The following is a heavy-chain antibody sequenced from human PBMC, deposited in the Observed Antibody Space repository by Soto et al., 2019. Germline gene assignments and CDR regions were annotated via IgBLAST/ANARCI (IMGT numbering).Heavy chain of an antibody. CDR1: GFTFSSYG. CDR3: AKDQTGTTNYYYYGMDV. CDR2: ISYDGSNK. J-gene: IGHJ6*02. V-gene: IGHV3-30*18. Sequence: QVQLVESGGGVVQPGRSLRLSCAASGFTFSSYGMHWVRQAPGKGLEWVAVISYDGSNKYYADSVKGRVTISRDNSKNTLYLQMNSLRAEDTAVYYCAKDQTGTTNYYYYGMDVWGQGTTVTVSS. D-gene: IGHD1-1*01.